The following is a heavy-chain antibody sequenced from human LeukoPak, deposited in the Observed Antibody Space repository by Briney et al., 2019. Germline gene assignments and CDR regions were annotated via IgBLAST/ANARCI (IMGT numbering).Heavy chain of an antibody. CDR1: GFTFSTYG. CDR3: ARGVATVTTYEYWWFDP. V-gene: IGHV3-48*01. Sequence: GGSLRLSCAASGFTFSTYGMTWVRQAPGKGLEGVSYISSSSSTIYYADSVKGRFTISRDNAKNSLYLQMNSLRAEDTAVYYCARGVATVTTYEYWWFDPWGQGTLVTVSS. J-gene: IGHJ5*02. D-gene: IGHD4-17*01. CDR2: ISSSSSTI.